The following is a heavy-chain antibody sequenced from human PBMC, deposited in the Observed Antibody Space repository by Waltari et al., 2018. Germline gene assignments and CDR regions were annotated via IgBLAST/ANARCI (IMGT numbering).Heavy chain of an antibody. D-gene: IGHD1-1*01. CDR3: ASRLHIPSLEGGFDS. CDR2: INIGGSTT. J-gene: IGHJ4*02. Sequence: EVQLVQSGGGRVSPGGSLRLSCRGSGFRFSSYWMHWVRQSPGKVLEWVARINIGGSTTTYADSVMGRYTVSRDNAKNTMYLQMDSLRGEDTAVYYCASRLHIPSLEGGFDSWGQGNLVTVSS. V-gene: IGHV3-74*03. CDR1: GFRFSSYW.